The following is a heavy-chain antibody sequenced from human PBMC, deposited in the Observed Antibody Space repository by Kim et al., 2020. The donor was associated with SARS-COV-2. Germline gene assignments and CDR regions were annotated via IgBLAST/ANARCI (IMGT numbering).Heavy chain of an antibody. CDR2: IPYDGSNK. D-gene: IGHD3-22*01. CDR3: ARDPYYYDTSGYYPFDN. CDR1: GFTFSSYD. V-gene: IGHV3-30*04. J-gene: IGHJ4*02. Sequence: GGSLRLSCAASGFTFSSYDMHWVRQAPGKGLEWVAVIPYDGSNKYYADSVKGRFTISRDNSKNTLYLQMNSLRAEDTAVYYCARDPYYYDTSGYYPFDNWGQGTLVTVSS.